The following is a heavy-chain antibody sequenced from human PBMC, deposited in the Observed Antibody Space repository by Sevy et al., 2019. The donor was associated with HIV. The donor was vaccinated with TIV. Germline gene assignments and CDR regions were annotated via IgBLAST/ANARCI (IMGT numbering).Heavy chain of an antibody. CDR3: AKGHGSSWYDSSYYYMDV. CDR1: GFAFSSYA. Sequence: GGSLRLSCAASGFAFSSYAMSWVRQAPGKGLEWVSGISGSSGSTYYADSVKGRFTISRDNSKNTRYLQMNSLRAEETAVYYCAKGHGSSWYDSSYYYMDVWGKGTTVTVSS. J-gene: IGHJ6*03. D-gene: IGHD6-13*01. CDR2: ISGSSGST. V-gene: IGHV3-23*01.